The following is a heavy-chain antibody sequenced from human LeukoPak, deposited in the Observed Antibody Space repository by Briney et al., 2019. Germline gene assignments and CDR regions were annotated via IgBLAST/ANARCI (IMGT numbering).Heavy chain of an antibody. V-gene: IGHV3-48*01. Sequence: PGGSLRLSCAASVFTFSTYGMNCVPAAPGKGRGGVSHITSSSSAMYYADSVKGRFTISRDNAKNSLYLQMHSLSADDTAVYYCARRFREGGCSGGRCFSFGYWGRGTLVTVSS. CDR2: ITSSSSAM. J-gene: IGHJ4*02. CDR1: VFTFSTYG. CDR3: ARRFREGGCSGGRCFSFGY. D-gene: IGHD2-15*01.